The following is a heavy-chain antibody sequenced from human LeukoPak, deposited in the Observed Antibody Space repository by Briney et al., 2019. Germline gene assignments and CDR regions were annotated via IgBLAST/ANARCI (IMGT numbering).Heavy chain of an antibody. D-gene: IGHD3-22*01. J-gene: IGHJ4*02. CDR3: ARGGSLYYDSSGYLDY. Sequence: SETLSLTCTVSGGSISSGSYYWSWIRQPAGKGLEWIGRIYTSGSTNYNLSLKSRVTISVDTSKNQFSLKLSSVTAADTAVYYCARGGSLYYDSSGYLDYWGQGTLVTVSS. CDR2: IYTSGST. V-gene: IGHV4-61*02. CDR1: GGSISSGSYY.